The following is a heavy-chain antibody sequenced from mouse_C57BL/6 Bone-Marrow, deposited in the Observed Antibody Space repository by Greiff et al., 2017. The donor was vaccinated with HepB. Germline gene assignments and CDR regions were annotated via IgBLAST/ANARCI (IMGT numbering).Heavy chain of an antibody. V-gene: IGHV14-2*01. D-gene: IGHD1-1*01. J-gene: IGHJ2*01. CDR3: ASDGVTTVVAKGFDY. Sequence: VQLQQPGAELVKPGASVKLSCTASGFNIKDYYMHWVKQRTEQGLEWIGRIDPEDGETKYAPKFQGKATMTADTSSNTAYLQLSSLTSEDTAVYYCASDGVTTVVAKGFDYWGQGTTLTVSS. CDR1: GFNIKDYY. CDR2: IDPEDGET.